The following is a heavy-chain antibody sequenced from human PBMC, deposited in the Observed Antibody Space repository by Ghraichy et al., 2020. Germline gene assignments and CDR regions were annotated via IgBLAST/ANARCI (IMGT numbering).Heavy chain of an antibody. CDR3: ARTLVTGGGTVPFDY. CDR2: IGTDGSHA. CDR1: GFTFSTYW. Sequence: GESLNISCAASGFTFSTYWMHCVRQTPGKGLVWVSRIGTDGSHASYADSVKGRFTISRDNAKNTLYLQMDSLRTEETAVYYCARTLVTGGGTVPFDYWGQGALVTVSS. V-gene: IGHV3-74*01. D-gene: IGHD2-21*02. J-gene: IGHJ4*02.